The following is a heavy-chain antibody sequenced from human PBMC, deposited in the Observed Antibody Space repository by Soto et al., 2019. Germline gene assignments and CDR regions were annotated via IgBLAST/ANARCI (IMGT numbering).Heavy chain of an antibody. CDR1: GFTFSSYA. Sequence: QVQLVESGGGVVQPGRSLRLSCAASGFTFSSYAMHWVRQAPGKGLEWVAVISYDGSNKYYADSVKGRFTISRDNSKNTVYLQMNSLRAEDTAVYYCARDRTTVTTYSSDYWGQGTLVTVSS. D-gene: IGHD4-17*01. V-gene: IGHV3-30-3*01. CDR3: ARDRTTVTTYSSDY. J-gene: IGHJ4*02. CDR2: ISYDGSNK.